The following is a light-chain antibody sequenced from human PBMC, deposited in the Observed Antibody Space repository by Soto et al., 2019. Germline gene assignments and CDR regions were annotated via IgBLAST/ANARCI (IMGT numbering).Light chain of an antibody. V-gene: IGKV3-11*01. CDR3: QPRSN. CDR2: EAS. CDR1: QSVSNY. J-gene: IGKJ3*01. Sequence: EIVLTQSPATLSLSPGERATLSCRASQSVSNYLAWYQQKPGQAPRLLIYEASNRATGIPARFSGSGSGTDFTLPISSLEPEDFALYYCQPRSNFGPGTKVDIK.